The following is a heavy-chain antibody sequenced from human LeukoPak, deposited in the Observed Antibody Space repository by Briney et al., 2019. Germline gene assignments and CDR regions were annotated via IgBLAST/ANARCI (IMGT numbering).Heavy chain of an antibody. Sequence: SETLSLTCTVSGGSISSGGYYWSWIRQHPGKGLEWIGYIYYSGSTYYNPSLKSRVTISVDTSKNQFPLKLSSVTAADAAVYYCARCIAAAGTLSFDPWGQGTLVTVSS. CDR3: ARCIAAAGTLSFDP. CDR2: IYYSGST. CDR1: GGSISSGGYY. V-gene: IGHV4-31*03. J-gene: IGHJ5*02. D-gene: IGHD6-13*01.